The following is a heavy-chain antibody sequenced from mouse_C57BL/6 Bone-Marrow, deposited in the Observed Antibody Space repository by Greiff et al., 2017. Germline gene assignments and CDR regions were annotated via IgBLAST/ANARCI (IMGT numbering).Heavy chain of an antibody. CDR3: ASSSYGYCDV. Sequence: QVQLQQPGAELVMPGASVKLSCKASGYTFTSYWMHWVKQRHGKGLEWIGEIDPSDSYTNYNQKFKGKSTLTVDKSSSTAYMRLSSLTSEDSAVYDWASSSYGYCDVWGTGTTVTVSS. CDR1: GYTFTSYW. J-gene: IGHJ1*03. CDR2: IDPSDSYT. V-gene: IGHV1-69*01. D-gene: IGHD1-1*01.